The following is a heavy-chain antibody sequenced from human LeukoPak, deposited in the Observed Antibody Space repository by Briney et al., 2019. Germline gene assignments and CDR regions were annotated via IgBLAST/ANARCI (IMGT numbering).Heavy chain of an antibody. CDR1: GFPFGDFS. CDR2: TNSGGTST. D-gene: IGHD2-8*01. J-gene: IGHJ4*02. Sequence: PGGSLRLCCATSGFPFGDFSMSWVRQAPGKGLEWIPTTNSGGTSTYYAESVKGRFTISRDNSKNTLYLQMSSLRVEDTAVYYCAKQSYARSLGEGGPGTLVSVSS. V-gene: IGHV3-23*01. CDR3: AKQSYARSLGE.